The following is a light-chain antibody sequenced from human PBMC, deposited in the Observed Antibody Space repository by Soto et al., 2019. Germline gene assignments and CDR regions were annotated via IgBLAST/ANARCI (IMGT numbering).Light chain of an antibody. Sequence: DIQMTKSPSSLSASVGDSVTITCRASPSISTYLNWYQQKPGKAPMLLIYAASSLQSGVPSRFSGSGSGTDFTLNITSLQPEDFATYYCQQGYSTPRTFGQGTKVEVK. V-gene: IGKV1-39*01. CDR2: AAS. CDR1: PSISTY. CDR3: QQGYSTPRT. J-gene: IGKJ1*01.